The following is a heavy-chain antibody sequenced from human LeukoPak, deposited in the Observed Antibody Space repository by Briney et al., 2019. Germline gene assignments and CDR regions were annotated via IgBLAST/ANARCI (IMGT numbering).Heavy chain of an antibody. V-gene: IGHV1-2*02. D-gene: IGHD4-17*01. Sequence: ASVKVSCKASGYTFSDYFMHWARQAPGQGLEWMGWINPKTGGTTYAQNFQGRVTMTRDMSITTAYMDLSRLRSDDTAVYYCTRAFEYGWFDPRGQGTLVIVSS. J-gene: IGHJ5*02. CDR1: GYTFSDYF. CDR2: INPKTGGT. CDR3: TRAFEYGWFDP.